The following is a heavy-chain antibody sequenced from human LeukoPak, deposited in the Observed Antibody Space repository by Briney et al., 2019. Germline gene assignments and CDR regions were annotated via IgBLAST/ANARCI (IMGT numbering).Heavy chain of an antibody. D-gene: IGHD3-22*01. Sequence: SETLSLTCAVSGGSISSGGYSWSWIRQPPGKGLEWIGYIYHSGSTYYNPSLKSRVTISVDTSKNQFSLKLSSVTAADTAVYYCARVNLYDSSGYSHHSFDYWGQGTLVTVSS. CDR1: GGSISSGGYS. J-gene: IGHJ4*02. CDR2: IYHSGST. CDR3: ARVNLYDSSGYSHHSFDY. V-gene: IGHV4-30-2*01.